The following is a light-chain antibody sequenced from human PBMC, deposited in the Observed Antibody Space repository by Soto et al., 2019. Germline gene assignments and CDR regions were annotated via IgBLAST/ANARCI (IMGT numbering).Light chain of an antibody. CDR3: QYYSSSLSIT. CDR1: QSVRSTY. Sequence: EIVLTQSPGILSLSPGERATLSCRASQSVRSTYLAWYQQKPGQAPRLLIHGASSSATGIPDRFSGSGSGTYFTLTISRLEPEDFAVYYCQYYSSSLSITFGQGTRLDIK. CDR2: GAS. V-gene: IGKV3-20*01. J-gene: IGKJ5*01.